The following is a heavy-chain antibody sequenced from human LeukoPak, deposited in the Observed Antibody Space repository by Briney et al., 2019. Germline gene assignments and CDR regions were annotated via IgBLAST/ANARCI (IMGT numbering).Heavy chain of an antibody. D-gene: IGHD1/OR15-1a*01. CDR1: GYSFTSYW. J-gene: IGHJ4*02. CDR3: ARRGSGYYWNNGFDY. V-gene: IGHV5-51*01. Sequence: GESLKISCKGSGYSFTSYWIGWVRQLPGKGLEWMGIVYPGDSDTRYSPSFQGQVTISADKSISTAYLQWSSLKASDTAVYYCARRGSGYYWNNGFDYWGEGTLVTVSS. CDR2: VYPGDSDT.